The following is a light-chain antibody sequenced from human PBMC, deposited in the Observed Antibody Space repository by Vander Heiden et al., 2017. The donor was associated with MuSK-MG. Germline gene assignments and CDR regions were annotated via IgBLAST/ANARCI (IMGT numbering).Light chain of an antibody. Sequence: QSALTQPLSVSGSPERSVTFSCTGTSHHVGGYNSVYCYQQHPGTAPILMIDDVSKRPSGVTDRFSGSKSGNTASLTISGLQAEDEADYYCCSYAGSYTWVFGGGTKLTVL. CDR3: CSYAGSYTWV. V-gene: IGLV2-11*01. CDR2: DVS. J-gene: IGLJ3*02. CDR1: SHHVGGYNS.